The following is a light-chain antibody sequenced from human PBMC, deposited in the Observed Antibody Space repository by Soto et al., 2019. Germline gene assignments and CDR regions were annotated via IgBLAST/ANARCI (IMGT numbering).Light chain of an antibody. CDR1: QDISNY. CDR3: KQYDNLQLT. Sequence: DIQMTQSPSSLSASVGDRVTITCQASQDISNYLNWYQQKPGKAPKLLIYDASNLETGVPSRFSGSGSGTDFTFTIRSLQPADIASYYCKQYDNLQLTFGGGTKVEIK. J-gene: IGKJ4*01. V-gene: IGKV1-33*01. CDR2: DAS.